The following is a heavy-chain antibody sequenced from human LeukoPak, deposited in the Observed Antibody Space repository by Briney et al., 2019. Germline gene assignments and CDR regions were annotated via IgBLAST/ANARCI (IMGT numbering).Heavy chain of an antibody. J-gene: IGHJ4*02. D-gene: IGHD3-10*01. CDR1: GFTFSSYW. CDR2: IKQDGSEK. V-gene: IGHV3-7*01. Sequence: GGSLRLSCAASGFTFSSYWMSWVRQAPGKGLEWVANIKQDGSEKYYVDSVKGRFTISRDNAKNSLYLQMDSLRAEDTAVYYCARDLVLLWFGELLDLFDYWGQGTLVTVSS. CDR3: ARDLVLLWFGELLDLFDY.